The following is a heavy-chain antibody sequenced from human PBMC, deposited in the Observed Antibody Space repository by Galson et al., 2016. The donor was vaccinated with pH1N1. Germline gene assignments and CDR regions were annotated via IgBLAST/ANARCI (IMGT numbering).Heavy chain of an antibody. Sequence: SLRLSCAASGFTFNNFAMHWVRQAPGKGLEWVAVVLYDGTNEYLADSVKGRFTVSRDNSKNTLHLQMNSLRHSDTALYYCARDSEYSAYDLFHWGQGTLVAVSS. CDR1: GFTFNNFA. CDR2: VLYDGTNE. CDR3: ARDSEYSAYDLFH. D-gene: IGHD5-12*01. V-gene: IGHV3-30-3*01. J-gene: IGHJ4*02.